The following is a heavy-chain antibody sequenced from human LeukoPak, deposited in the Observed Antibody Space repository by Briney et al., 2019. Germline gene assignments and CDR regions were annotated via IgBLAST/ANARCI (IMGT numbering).Heavy chain of an antibody. CDR1: GGSISSSSHY. D-gene: IGHD3-10*01. V-gene: IGHV4-39*01. Sequence: PSETLSLPCTVSGGSISSSSHYWGWIRQPPGKGLEWIGSIYYSGSTYYNPSLKGRVTISVDTSKNQFSLKLSSVTAADTAVYYCARPTILWFGTTRWFDPWREGTLVTVSS. CDR2: IYYSGST. J-gene: IGHJ5*02. CDR3: ARPTILWFGTTRWFDP.